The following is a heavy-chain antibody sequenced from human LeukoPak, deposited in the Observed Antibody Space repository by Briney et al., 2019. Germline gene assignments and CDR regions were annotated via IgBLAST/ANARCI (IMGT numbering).Heavy chain of an antibody. CDR1: GGSISSGNYY. CDR2: FHTSGST. Sequence: SQTLSLTCTVSGGSISSGNYYWSWVRQPAGKGLQWIVRFHTSGSTNYNPSLGSRVTISVDTSENQFSLKLRSMTAADTAVYYCARDRGGIVGDTNAFDIWGQGTMVTVS. V-gene: IGHV4-61*02. J-gene: IGHJ3*02. D-gene: IGHD1-26*01. CDR3: ARDRGGIVGDTNAFDI.